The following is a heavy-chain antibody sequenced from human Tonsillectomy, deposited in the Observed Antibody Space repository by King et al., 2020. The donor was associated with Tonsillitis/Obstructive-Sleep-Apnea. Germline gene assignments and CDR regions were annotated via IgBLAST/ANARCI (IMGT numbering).Heavy chain of an antibody. V-gene: IGHV4-39*01. J-gene: IGHJ4*02. Sequence: LPLQESGPGLVKPSETLSLTCTVSGGSISRSSYYWGWIRQPPGQGLEWIGNIYYSGSTYYNPSLKSRVTISVDTSKNQFSLKLSSVSAADTAVYYCARLAGLDYWGQGTLVTVSS. CDR1: GGSISRSSYY. CDR3: ARLAGLDY. CDR2: IYYSGST.